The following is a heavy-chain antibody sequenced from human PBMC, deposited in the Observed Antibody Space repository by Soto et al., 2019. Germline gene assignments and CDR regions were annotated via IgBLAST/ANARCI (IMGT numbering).Heavy chain of an antibody. CDR3: ASSNIAAAGFYYYGMDV. CDR1: GGSISSYY. D-gene: IGHD6-13*01. Sequence: EILSLPYTVSGGSISSYYWSWSRQPPGKGLEWIGYIYYSGSTNYNPPLKSRVTISVDTSKNQFSLKLSSVTAADTAVYYCASSNIAAAGFYYYGMDVWGRGTTLTVSS. V-gene: IGHV4-59*01. J-gene: IGHJ6*02. CDR2: IYYSGST.